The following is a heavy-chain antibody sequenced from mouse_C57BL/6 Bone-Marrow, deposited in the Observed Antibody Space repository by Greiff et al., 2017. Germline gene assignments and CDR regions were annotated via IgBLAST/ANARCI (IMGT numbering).Heavy chain of an antibody. CDR2: IYPGDGDT. J-gene: IGHJ4*01. CDR1: GYAFSSSW. V-gene: IGHV1-82*01. CDR3: ARGDYGYGYAMDY. D-gene: IGHD2-2*01. Sequence: QVQLQQSGPELVKPGASVKISCKASGYAFSSSWMNWVKQRPGKGLEWIGRIYPGDGDTNYNGKFKGKATLTADKSSSTAYMPLSSLTSEDSAVYFCARGDYGYGYAMDYWGQGTSVTVSS.